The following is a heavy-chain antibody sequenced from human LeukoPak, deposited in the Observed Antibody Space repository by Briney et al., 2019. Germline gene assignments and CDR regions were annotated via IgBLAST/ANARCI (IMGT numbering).Heavy chain of an antibody. CDR2: ITRSSTYT. CDR1: GFTFNSYN. V-gene: IGHV3-21*03. CDR3: TTDTTYYDFWSGLDY. D-gene: IGHD3-3*01. Sequence: GGSLRLSCAASGFTFNSYNMNWVRQAPGKGLEWVSSITRSSTYTFYADSVKGRFTISRDNAKNSLYLQMNSLKTEDTAVYYCTTDTTYYDFWSGLDYWGQGTLVTVSS. J-gene: IGHJ4*02.